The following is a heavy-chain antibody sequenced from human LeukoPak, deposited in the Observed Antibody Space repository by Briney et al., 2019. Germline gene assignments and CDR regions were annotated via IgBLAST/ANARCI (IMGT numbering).Heavy chain of an antibody. CDR2: LNHSGST. CDR1: GGSISSGGYY. J-gene: IGHJ4*02. CDR3: ARVGEYSSSSSPNDH. Sequence: SETLSLTCAVSGGSISSGGYYWSWIRQPPGKGLEGIGELNHSGSTNYNPSLMSRVTISVDTSKNQFSLKLSSVTAADTAVYYCARVGEYSSSSSPNDHWGQGTLVTVSS. D-gene: IGHD6-6*01. V-gene: IGHV4-34*01.